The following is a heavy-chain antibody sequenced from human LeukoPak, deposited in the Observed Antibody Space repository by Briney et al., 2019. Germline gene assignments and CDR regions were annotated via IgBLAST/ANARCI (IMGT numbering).Heavy chain of an antibody. Sequence: PGGSLRLSCAASGFTFSNAWMSWVRQAPGKGLEWVGRIKSKTDGGTTDYAAPVKGRFTISRDDSKSTLYLQMNSLKTEDTAVYYCTAPFERIAAAGTRDYWGQGTLVTVSS. D-gene: IGHD6-13*01. V-gene: IGHV3-15*01. CDR3: TAPFERIAAAGTRDY. CDR1: GFTFSNAW. CDR2: IKSKTDGGTT. J-gene: IGHJ4*02.